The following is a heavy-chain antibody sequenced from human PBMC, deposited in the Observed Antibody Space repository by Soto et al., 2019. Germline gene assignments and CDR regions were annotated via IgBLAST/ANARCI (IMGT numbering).Heavy chain of an antibody. Sequence: QLHLQESGPGLVKPSETLSLTCTVSGGSISSGSYFWGWIRQPPGKGLEWIGSMHYSGTTYYSPSLKSRVPISGDTSKNYFSLKLSSVTAAGTAVYYCARQGYTSGRVNWFDPWGQGTLVTVSS. CDR2: MHYSGTT. CDR3: ARQGYTSGRVNWFDP. J-gene: IGHJ5*02. V-gene: IGHV4-39*01. CDR1: GGSISSGSYF. D-gene: IGHD5-18*01.